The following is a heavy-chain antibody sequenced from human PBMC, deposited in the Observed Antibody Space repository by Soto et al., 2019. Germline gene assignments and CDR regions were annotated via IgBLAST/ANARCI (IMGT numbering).Heavy chain of an antibody. V-gene: IGHV3-48*01. Sequence: GGSLRLSCAASGFTFSTYSINWVRQAPGKGLEWLSYISSRSSTIYYADSVKGRFTISRDNAKNSLYLQMNSLRAEDTAVYYCARAPAIADFWSGSSYFYMDVWGKGTTVTVSS. CDR3: ARAPAIADFWSGSSYFYMDV. D-gene: IGHD3-3*01. CDR2: ISSRSSTI. CDR1: GFTFSTYS. J-gene: IGHJ6*03.